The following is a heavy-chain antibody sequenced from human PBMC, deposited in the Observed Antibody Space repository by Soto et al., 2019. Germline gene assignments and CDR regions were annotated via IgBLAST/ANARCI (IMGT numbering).Heavy chain of an antibody. Sequence: GASVKVSCKASGGTFSSYAISWVRQAPGQGLEWMGGIIPIFGTANYAQKLQGRVTMTTDTSTSTAYMELRSLRSDDTAVYYCARGGDRGYSYGHDAFDIWGQGTMVTVSS. CDR1: GGTFSSYA. CDR3: ARGGDRGYSYGHDAFDI. V-gene: IGHV1-69*05. CDR2: IIPIFGTA. D-gene: IGHD5-18*01. J-gene: IGHJ3*02.